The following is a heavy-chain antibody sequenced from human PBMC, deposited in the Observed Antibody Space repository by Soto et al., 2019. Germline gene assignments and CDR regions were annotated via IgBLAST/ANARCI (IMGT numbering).Heavy chain of an antibody. CDR3: ATDLGDYFGSGTSK. CDR1: GYTFTSYD. D-gene: IGHD3-10*01. Sequence: ASVKVSCKASGYTFTSYDINWVRQATGQGLEWMGWMNPNSGNTGYAQKFQGRVTMTRNTSISTAYMELSSLRSEDTAVYYCATDLGDYFGSGTSKWGRGTVVTVSS. J-gene: IGHJ4*02. CDR2: MNPNSGNT. V-gene: IGHV1-8*01.